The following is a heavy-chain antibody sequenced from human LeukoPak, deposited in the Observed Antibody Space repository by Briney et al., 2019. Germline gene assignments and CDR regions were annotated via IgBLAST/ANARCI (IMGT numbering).Heavy chain of an antibody. Sequence: GSLRLSSAASGFTFSTYTMNWGRRAPGKGVAWVSAICGGGGGTYYYDYVKGRFTISRDNSKNTLYLQMNSLRAEDTALYYCAKVISSSCGIGGYWGQGTLVTVSS. CDR2: ICGGGGGT. V-gene: IGHV3-23*01. D-gene: IGHD2-2*01. CDR1: GFTFSTYT. J-gene: IGHJ4*02. CDR3: AKVISSSCGIGGY.